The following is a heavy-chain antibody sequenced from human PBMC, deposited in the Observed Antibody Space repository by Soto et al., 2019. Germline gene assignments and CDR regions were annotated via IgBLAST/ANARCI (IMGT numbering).Heavy chain of an antibody. CDR3: ARGDQLIEYYYDSSGFDY. Sequence: GGSLRLSCAASGFTFSSYAMHWVRQAPGKGLEWVAVISYDGSNKYYADSVKGRFTISRDNSKNTLYLQMNSLRAEDTAVYYCARGDQLIEYYYDSSGFDYWGQGTLVTVSS. V-gene: IGHV3-30-3*01. CDR1: GFTFSSYA. D-gene: IGHD3-22*01. CDR2: ISYDGSNK. J-gene: IGHJ4*02.